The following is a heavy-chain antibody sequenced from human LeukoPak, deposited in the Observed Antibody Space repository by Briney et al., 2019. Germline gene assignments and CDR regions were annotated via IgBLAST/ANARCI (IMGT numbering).Heavy chain of an antibody. J-gene: IGHJ4*02. CDR2: IYHSGST. V-gene: IGHV4-30-2*01. CDR1: GGSISSGGYY. CDR3: ARGGDGKLRYFDWLPSPFDY. D-gene: IGHD3-9*01. Sequence: PSQTLSLTCTVSGGSISSGGYYWSWIRQPPGKGLEWIGYIYHSGSTYYNPSLKSRVTISVDRSKNQFSLKLSSVTAADTAVYYCARGGDGKLRYFDWLPSPFDYWGQGTLVTVSS.